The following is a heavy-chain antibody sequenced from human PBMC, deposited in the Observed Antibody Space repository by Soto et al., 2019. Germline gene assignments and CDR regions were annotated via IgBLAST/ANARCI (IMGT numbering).Heavy chain of an antibody. CDR2: IYYSGST. CDR1: GGSISSYY. CDR3: ARQGDGGKHLAGFFEI. J-gene: IGHJ3*02. V-gene: IGHV4-59*08. D-gene: IGHD4-17*01. Sequence: PSETLSLTCTVSGGSISSYYWSWIRQPPGKGLEWIGYIYYSGSTNYNPSLKSRVTISVDTSKNQFSLKLSSVTAADTAVYYCARQGDGGKHLAGFFEIWGQGTMVTVSS.